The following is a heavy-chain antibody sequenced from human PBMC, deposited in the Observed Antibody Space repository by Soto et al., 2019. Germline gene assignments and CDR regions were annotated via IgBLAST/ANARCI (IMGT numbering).Heavy chain of an antibody. CDR1: GFTFSSYG. V-gene: IGHV3-30*18. CDR2: ISYDGSNK. J-gene: IGHJ2*01. Sequence: QVQLVESGGGVVQPGRSLRLSCAASGFTFSSYGMQWVRQAPGKGLEWVAVISYDGSNKYYADSVKGRFTISRDNSKNTLYLQMNSLRAEDTDVYYCAKDLYGDFGYFDLWGRGTLVTVSS. D-gene: IGHD4-17*01. CDR3: AKDLYGDFGYFDL.